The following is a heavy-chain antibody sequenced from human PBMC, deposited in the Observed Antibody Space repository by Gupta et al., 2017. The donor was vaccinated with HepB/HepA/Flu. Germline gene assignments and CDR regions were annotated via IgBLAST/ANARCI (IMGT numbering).Heavy chain of an antibody. J-gene: IGHJ4*02. Sequence: EVQLVESGGGVVQPGGSLRLSCAASGFTFDDYALHWVRQAPGKGLEWVSLISGDGGSTYYADSVKGRFTISRDNSKNSLYLQMNSLRTEDTALYYCAKDFHRGYSCGCDYWGQGTLVTVSS. CDR2: ISGDGGST. CDR1: GFTFDDYA. CDR3: AKDFHRGYSCGCDY. V-gene: IGHV3-43*02. D-gene: IGHD5-18*01.